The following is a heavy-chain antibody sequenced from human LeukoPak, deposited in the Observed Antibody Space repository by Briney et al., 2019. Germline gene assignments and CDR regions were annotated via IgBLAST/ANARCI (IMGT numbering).Heavy chain of an antibody. J-gene: IGHJ4*02. V-gene: IGHV3-49*03. Sequence: GGSLRLSCTGSGFTFGDYAVTWFRQAPGKGLEWVGFIRSKGYGGTTEYAASVKGRFTISRDDSKSIAYLQMNSLKTEDTAVYYCTKSRYYDYVWGGYWGQGTLVTVSS. D-gene: IGHD3-16*01. CDR2: IRSKGYGGTT. CDR1: GFTFGDYA. CDR3: TKSRYYDYVWGGY.